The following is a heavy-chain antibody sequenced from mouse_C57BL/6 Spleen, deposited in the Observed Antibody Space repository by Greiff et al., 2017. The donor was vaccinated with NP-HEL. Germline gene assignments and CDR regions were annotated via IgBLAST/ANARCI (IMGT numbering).Heavy chain of an antibody. J-gene: IGHJ4*01. CDR2: IYPGDGDT. V-gene: IGHV1-80*01. CDR3: ARIYYYGRGAMDY. CDR1: GYAFSSYW. D-gene: IGHD1-1*01. Sequence: LQESGASVKISCKASGYAFSSYWMNWVKQRPGKGLEWIGQIYPGDGDTNYNGKFKGKATLTADKSSSTAYMQLSSLTSEDSAVYFCARIYYYGRGAMDYWGQGTSGTVSS.